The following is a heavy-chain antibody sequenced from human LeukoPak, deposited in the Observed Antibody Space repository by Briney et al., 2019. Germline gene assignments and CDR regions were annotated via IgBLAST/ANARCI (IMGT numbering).Heavy chain of an antibody. CDR2: INPNSGGT. D-gene: IGHD2-21*02. CDR1: GYTFTGYY. V-gene: IGHV1-2*02. Sequence: GASVKVSCKASGYTFTGYYMHWVRQAPGQGLEWMGWINPNSGGTNYAQKFQGRVTMTRDTSISTAYMELSRLRSDDTAVYYCARGSTRAVTAPDYWGQGTLVTVSS. CDR3: ARGSTRAVTAPDY. J-gene: IGHJ4*02.